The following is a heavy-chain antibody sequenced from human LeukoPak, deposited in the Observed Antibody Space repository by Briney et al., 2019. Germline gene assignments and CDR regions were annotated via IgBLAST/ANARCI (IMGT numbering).Heavy chain of an antibody. J-gene: IGHJ4*02. CDR2: ISSSGSTI. D-gene: IGHD1-26*01. V-gene: IGHV3-48*03. CDR1: GFTFSSYE. CDR3: ARLNYYGFDY. Sequence: GGSLRLSCAASGFTFSSYEMNWVRQAPGKGLEWVSYISSSGSTIYYADSVKGRFTISRDNAKNSLYLQMNSLRAEDTAVYYCARLNYYGFDYWGQGTLVTFSS.